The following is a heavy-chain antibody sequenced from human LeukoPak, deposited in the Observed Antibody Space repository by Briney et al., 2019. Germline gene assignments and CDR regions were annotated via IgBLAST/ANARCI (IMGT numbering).Heavy chain of an antibody. Sequence: KSSETLSLTCTVSGGSISSYYWSWIRQPPGKGLEWIGYIYYSGSTNYNPSLKSRVTISVDTSKNQFSLKLSSVTAADTAVYYCARDRGYYDSSGYHTTFDIWGQGAMVTVSS. CDR2: IYYSGST. CDR1: GGSISSYY. J-gene: IGHJ3*02. CDR3: ARDRGYYDSSGYHTTFDI. V-gene: IGHV4-59*01. D-gene: IGHD3-22*01.